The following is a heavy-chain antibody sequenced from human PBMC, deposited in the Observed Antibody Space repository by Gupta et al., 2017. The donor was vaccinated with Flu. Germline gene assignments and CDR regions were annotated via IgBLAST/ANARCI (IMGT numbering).Heavy chain of an antibody. Sequence: EVQLVESGGGLVQPGGSLRLSCAASGFTFSSYAIHWVRQAPGKGLEYVSSISSNGGRTYYANSVKGRFTISRDNSKNTLYLQMGSLRVEDMAMYYCARGITIFGVVHFDYWGQGTLVTVSS. D-gene: IGHD3-3*01. CDR3: ARGITIFGVVHFDY. V-gene: IGHV3-64*01. CDR1: GFTFSSYA. CDR2: ISSNGGRT. J-gene: IGHJ4*02.